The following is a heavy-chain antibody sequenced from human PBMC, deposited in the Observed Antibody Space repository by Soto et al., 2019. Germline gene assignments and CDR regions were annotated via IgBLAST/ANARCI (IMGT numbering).Heavy chain of an antibody. J-gene: IGHJ6*02. CDR3: ARLSFSYGVDV. CDR2: IYHGGST. Sequence: TSETLSLTCAVSGGSISSANWWTWVRQPPGKGLEWIGEIYHGGSTSYNPSLKSRVTLSLDKFKNHFSLNLTSVTAADTAVYYCARLSFSYGVDVWGQGTTVTVSS. CDR1: GGSISSANW. V-gene: IGHV4-4*02.